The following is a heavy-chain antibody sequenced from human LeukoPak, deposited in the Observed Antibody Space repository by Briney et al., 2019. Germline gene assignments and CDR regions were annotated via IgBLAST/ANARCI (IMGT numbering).Heavy chain of an antibody. CDR3: AKGYSSGWSPFDY. V-gene: IGHV3-23*01. CDR1: GFTFSNYA. CDR2: VSNSGGTT. J-gene: IGHJ4*02. Sequence: GGSLRLSCAASGFTFSNYAMTWVRQGPGKGLEWVSTVSNSGGTTFYADSVEGRFTISRDNSKNTLYLQMSSLRAEDTAVYYCAKGYSSGWSPFDYWGQGTLVTVSS. D-gene: IGHD6-19*01.